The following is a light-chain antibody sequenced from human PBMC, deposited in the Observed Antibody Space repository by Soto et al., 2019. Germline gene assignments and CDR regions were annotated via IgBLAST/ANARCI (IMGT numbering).Light chain of an antibody. CDR3: HQYSNRPPT. Sequence: EIVLTQSPATLSLSPGERGTLSCRASQSVSGFLAWYQQRPGQAPRLLIYDASNRATGVPAKFSGSGSGTDFTLTISSLEPEDFALYYCHQYSNRPPTFGPGTKVDIK. J-gene: IGKJ3*01. CDR1: QSVSGF. V-gene: IGKV3-11*01. CDR2: DAS.